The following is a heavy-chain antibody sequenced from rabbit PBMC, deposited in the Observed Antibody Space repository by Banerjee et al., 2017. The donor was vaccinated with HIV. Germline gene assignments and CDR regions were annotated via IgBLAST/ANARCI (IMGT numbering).Heavy chain of an antibody. CDR3: ARGAGYSGAGYGWYFNL. D-gene: IGHD4-2*01. J-gene: IGHJ4*01. CDR2: IDAGISGST. V-gene: IGHV1S40*01. CDR1: GFTLSSYW. Sequence: QSLEESGGDLVKPGASLTLTCTASGFTLSSYWMRWVRQAPGKGLEWIACIDAGISGSTVYASWAKGRFTISKTSSTTVTLQMTSLTAADTATHFCARGAGYSGAGYGWYFNLWGPGTLVTVS.